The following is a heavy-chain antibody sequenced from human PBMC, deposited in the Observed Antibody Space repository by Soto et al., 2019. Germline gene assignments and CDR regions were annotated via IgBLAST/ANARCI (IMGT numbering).Heavy chain of an antibody. CDR3: AKDKVPYYDFWSGQRWFDP. J-gene: IGHJ5*02. CDR2: ISNDGNKK. V-gene: IGHV3-30*18. CDR1: GFTFSSYG. Sequence: GGSLRLSCAASGFTFSSYGMHWVRQAPGKGLEWVAVISNDGNKKYYVESVEGRFSISRDNSKDTVYLQMNNVRPEDTAKYYCAKDKVPYYDFWSGQRWFDPWGQGTQVTVSS. D-gene: IGHD3-3*01.